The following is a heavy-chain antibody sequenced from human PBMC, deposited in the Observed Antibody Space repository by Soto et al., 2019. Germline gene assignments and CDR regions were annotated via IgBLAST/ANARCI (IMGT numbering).Heavy chain of an antibody. J-gene: IGHJ4*02. V-gene: IGHV3-30-3*01. CDR3: ARETYDSSGYYDY. Sequence: GGSLRLSCAASGFTFSSYAMHWVRQAPGKGLEWVAVISYDGSNKYYADSVKGRFTISRDNSKNTLYLQMNSLRAEDTAVYYCARETYDSSGYYDYWGQGTLVTVSS. D-gene: IGHD3-22*01. CDR2: ISYDGSNK. CDR1: GFTFSSYA.